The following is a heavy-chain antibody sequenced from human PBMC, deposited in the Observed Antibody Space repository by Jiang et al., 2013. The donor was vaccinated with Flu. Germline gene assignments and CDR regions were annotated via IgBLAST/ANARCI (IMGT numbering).Heavy chain of an antibody. D-gene: IGHD5-12*01. V-gene: IGHV1-69*01. J-gene: IGHJ6*02. CDR1: GGTFSSYA. CDR3: ARDWDVATNYYYYGMDV. Sequence: SGAEVKKPGSSVKVSCKASGGTFSSYAISWVRQAPGQGLEWMGGIIPIFGTANYAQKFQGRVTITADESTSTAYMELSSLRSEDTAVYYCARDWDVATNYYYYGMDVWGQGTTVTVSS. CDR2: IIPIFGTA.